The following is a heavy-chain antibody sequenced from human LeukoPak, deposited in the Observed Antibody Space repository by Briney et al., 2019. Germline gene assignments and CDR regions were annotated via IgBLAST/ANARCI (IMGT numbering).Heavy chain of an antibody. CDR1: DGSITNYD. J-gene: IGHJ4*02. CDR2: VHYSGTA. V-gene: IGHV4-59*08. CDR3: ARRRYRIQGFDY. D-gene: IGHD5-18*01. Sequence: PSETLSLTCTVSDGSITNYDWSWVRQPPGKGLEFIGHVHYSGTANYNPSLRSRVTISIDTSKKHFFLKLKSVTAADTAVYYCARRRYRIQGFDYWGQGTLVTVPS.